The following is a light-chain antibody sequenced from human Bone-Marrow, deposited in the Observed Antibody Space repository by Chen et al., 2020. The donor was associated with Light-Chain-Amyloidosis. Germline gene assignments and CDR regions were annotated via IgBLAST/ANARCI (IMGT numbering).Light chain of an antibody. J-gene: IGKJ3*01. CDR3: QQLISFPYST. CDR1: QGITNY. V-gene: IGKV1-9*01. Sequence: DILLTQSPSFLSASLGDRVTITRRASQGITNYLAWYQQKPGKAPNLLIYAASTLQSGVPSRFSGSGSGTEFTLTICSLPPEDFATYYCQQLISFPYSTFGPGTKVDIK. CDR2: AAS.